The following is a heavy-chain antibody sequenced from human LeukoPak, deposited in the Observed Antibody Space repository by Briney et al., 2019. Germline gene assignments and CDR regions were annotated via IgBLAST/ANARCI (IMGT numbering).Heavy chain of an antibody. CDR2: ISSSSSYI. Sequence: GGSLRLSCTASGFTFSSYSMNWVRQAPGKGLEWVSSISSSSSYIYYADSVKGRFTISRDNAKNSLYLKMNSLRAEDTAVYYCASNYDSSGYYGFDYWGQGTLVTVSS. CDR3: ASNYDSSGYYGFDY. CDR1: GFTFSSYS. V-gene: IGHV3-21*01. D-gene: IGHD3-22*01. J-gene: IGHJ4*02.